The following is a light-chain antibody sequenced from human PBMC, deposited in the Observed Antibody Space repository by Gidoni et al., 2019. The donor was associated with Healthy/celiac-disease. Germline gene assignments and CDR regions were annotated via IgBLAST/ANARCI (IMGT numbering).Light chain of an antibody. CDR3: AAWDDSLNGVV. V-gene: IGLV1-44*01. CDR1: SSNIGSNT. CDR2: SNT. Sequence: QSVLTPPPSASGTPGQRVTISCSGSSSNIGSNTVNWYQQLPGTAPKLLIYSNTQRPPGVPDRFAGSKSGTSASLAISGLQSEDEADYYCAAWDDSLNGVVFGGGTKLTVL. J-gene: IGLJ2*01.